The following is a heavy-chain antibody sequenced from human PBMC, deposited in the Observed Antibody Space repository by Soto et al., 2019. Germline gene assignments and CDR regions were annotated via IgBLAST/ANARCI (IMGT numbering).Heavy chain of an antibody. CDR3: AREEGGGYDHRWFDP. D-gene: IGHD5-12*01. J-gene: IGHJ5*02. CDR2: IYYSGST. Sequence: QVQLQESGPGLVKPSQTLSLTCTVSGGSISSGGYYWSWIRQHPGKGLEWIGYIYYSGSTYYNPSLKSRVTISVATSKNQSSLKLSSVTAADTAVYYCAREEGGGYDHRWFDPWGQGTLVTVSS. CDR1: GGSISSGGYY. V-gene: IGHV4-31*03.